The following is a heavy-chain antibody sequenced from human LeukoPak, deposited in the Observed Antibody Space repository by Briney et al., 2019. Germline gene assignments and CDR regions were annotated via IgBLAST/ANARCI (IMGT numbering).Heavy chain of an antibody. D-gene: IGHD1-26*01. CDR3: ARDRSIAGPTTADY. V-gene: IGHV3-74*01. J-gene: IGHJ4*02. CDR1: GFTFSRFW. Sequence: QAGGSLRLSCAASGFTFSRFWMHWVRQAPGKGLVWVSRINTDASNTIYADSVKGRFTISRDNAKNTLYLQMNSLRAEDTAVYYCARDRSIAGPTTADYWGQGTLVTVSS. CDR2: INTDASNT.